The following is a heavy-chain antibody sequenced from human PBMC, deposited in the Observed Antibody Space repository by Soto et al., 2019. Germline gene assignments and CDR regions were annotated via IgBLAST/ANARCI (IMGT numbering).Heavy chain of an antibody. CDR3: ARQKGINNYYGMDV. CDR1: GYTFTTYS. D-gene: IGHD3-10*01. J-gene: IGHJ6*02. V-gene: IGHV1-18*04. Sequence: ASVKVSCKASGYTFTTYSISWVRQALGHGLEWMGWISGNNGNTNYAQKVQGRVTMTTDTSASTAYMEVRSLRSDDTAVYFCARQKGINNYYGMDVWGQGTTVTVSS. CDR2: ISGNNGNT.